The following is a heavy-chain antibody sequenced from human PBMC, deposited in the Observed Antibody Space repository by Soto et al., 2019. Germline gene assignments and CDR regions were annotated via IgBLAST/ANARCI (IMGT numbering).Heavy chain of an antibody. V-gene: IGHV3-9*01. CDR3: AKDRGYSGYWTTFDY. J-gene: IGHJ4*02. D-gene: IGHD5-12*01. CDR2: ISWNSGSI. Sequence: SLRLSCAASGFTFDDYAMHWVRQAPGKGLEWVSGISWNSGSIGYADSVKGRFTISRDNAKNSLYLQMNSLRAEDTALYYCAKDRGYSGYWTTFDYWGQGTLVTVSS. CDR1: GFTFDDYA.